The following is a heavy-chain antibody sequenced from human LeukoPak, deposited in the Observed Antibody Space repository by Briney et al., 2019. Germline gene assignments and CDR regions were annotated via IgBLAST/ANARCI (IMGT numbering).Heavy chain of an antibody. CDR3: ARVLEGSSGQHWYFDL. V-gene: IGHV4-34*01. J-gene: IGHJ2*01. D-gene: IGHD6-19*01. Sequence: SETLSLTCAVYGGSFSGYYWSWIRQPPGKGLEWIGEINHSGSTNYNPSLKSRVTISVDTSKNQFSLKLSSVTAADTAVYYCARVLEGSSGQHWYFDLWGRGTLVTVSS. CDR1: GGSFSGYY. CDR2: INHSGST.